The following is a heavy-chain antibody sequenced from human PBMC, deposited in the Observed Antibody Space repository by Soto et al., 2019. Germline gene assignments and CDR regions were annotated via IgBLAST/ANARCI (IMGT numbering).Heavy chain of an antibody. CDR1: GHTFTSYY. V-gene: IGHV1-46*03. Sequence: QVQLVQSGAEVKKPGASVKVSCKASGHTFTSYYMHWVRQAPGQGLEWMGIINPSGGTSSAQKFQGRVTMTGDTSTSTVYMELSSLRFEDRAVYYCARVYCSGGGCYSIDSWGQGTLVTVSS. CDR2: INPSGGT. D-gene: IGHD2-15*01. CDR3: ARVYCSGGGCYSIDS. J-gene: IGHJ4*02.